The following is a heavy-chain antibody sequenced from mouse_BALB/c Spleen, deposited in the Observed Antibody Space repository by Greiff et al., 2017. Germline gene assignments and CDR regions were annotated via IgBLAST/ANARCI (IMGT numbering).Heavy chain of an antibody. CDR1: GYSITSDYA. Sequence: EVKLVESGPGLVKPSQSLSLTCTVTGYSITSDYAWNWIRQFPGNKLEWMGYISYSGSTSYNPSLKSRISITRDTSKNQFFLQLNSVTTEDTATYYCARRGYDGMDYWGQGTSVTVSS. V-gene: IGHV3-2*02. CDR3: ARRGYDGMDY. CDR2: ISYSGST. J-gene: IGHJ4*01.